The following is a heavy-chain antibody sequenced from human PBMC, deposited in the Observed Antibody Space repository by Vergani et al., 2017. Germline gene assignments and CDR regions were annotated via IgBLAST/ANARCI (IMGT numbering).Heavy chain of an antibody. CDR3: ARVSGKVQWLERNYGRDV. D-gene: IGHD6-19*01. CDR2: IIPIFGTA. CDR1: GGTFSSYA. J-gene: IGHJ6*02. V-gene: IGHV1-69*01. Sequence: QVQLVQSGAEVKKPGSSVKVSCKASGGTFSSYAISWVRQAPGQGLEWMGGIIPIFGTANYAQKFQGRVTITADESTSTAYMELSSLRSEDTAVYYCARVSGKVQWLERNYGRDVWGQGTTVTVSS.